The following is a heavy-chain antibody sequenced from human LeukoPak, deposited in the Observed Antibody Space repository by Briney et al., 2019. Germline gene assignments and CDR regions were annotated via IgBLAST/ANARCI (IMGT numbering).Heavy chain of an antibody. CDR1: GGSISSYY. J-gene: IGHJ4*02. CDR2: IYTSGST. V-gene: IGHV4-4*07. D-gene: IGHD3-22*01. CDR3: ARDSAPYDSSGYYRFDY. Sequence: SETLSLTCTVSGGSISSYYWSWIRQPARKGLDWIGRIYTSGSTNYNPSLNSRVTMSVDPSKNQFSLKLSSVTAADTAVYYCARDSAPYDSSGYYRFDYWGQGTLVTVSS.